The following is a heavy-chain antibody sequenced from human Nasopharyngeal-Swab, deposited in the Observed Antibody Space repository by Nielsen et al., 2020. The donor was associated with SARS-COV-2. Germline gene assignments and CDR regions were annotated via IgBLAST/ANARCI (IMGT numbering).Heavy chain of an antibody. CDR3: GRAGSYRIGY. D-gene: IGHD1-14*01. CDR1: GFTFSSYW. V-gene: IGHV3-74*01. Sequence: GGSLRLSCVASGFTFSSYWMQWVRQPPGKGLEWVARINSDGITKDHADSLKGRFTIARDNAKNEVYLQLNGLRDEDTAVYYCGRAGSYRIGYWGQGTLVTVSS. CDR2: INSDGITK. J-gene: IGHJ4*02.